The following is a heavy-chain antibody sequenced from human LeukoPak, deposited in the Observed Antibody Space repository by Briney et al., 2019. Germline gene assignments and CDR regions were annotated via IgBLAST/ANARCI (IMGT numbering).Heavy chain of an antibody. D-gene: IGHD6-13*01. Sequence: SETLSLTCTVSGYSITNAYYWGWIRQPPGKGLEWIGSIYHSGSTYYNPSLKGRVTISVDTSKNQFSLKLSSVTAADTAVYYCARVATAGTYYFDYWGQGTLVTVSS. CDR1: GYSITNAYY. J-gene: IGHJ4*02. V-gene: IGHV4-38-2*02. CDR2: IYHSGST. CDR3: ARVATAGTYYFDY.